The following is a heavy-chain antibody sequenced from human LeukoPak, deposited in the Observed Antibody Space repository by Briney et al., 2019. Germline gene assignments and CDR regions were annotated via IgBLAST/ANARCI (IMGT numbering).Heavy chain of an antibody. J-gene: IGHJ4*02. Sequence: GGSLRLSCIASEFTFNTNEMNWVRQAPGKGLEWVSYICGRGNTKNYADSVKGRFTISRDSAENTLYLQMNDLRAEDRAVYYCARGLYFYGSGDFVPGLPDYWGQGTLVTVSS. V-gene: IGHV3-48*03. CDR1: EFTFNTNE. D-gene: IGHD3-10*01. CDR3: ARGLYFYGSGDFVPGLPDY. CDR2: ICGRGNTK.